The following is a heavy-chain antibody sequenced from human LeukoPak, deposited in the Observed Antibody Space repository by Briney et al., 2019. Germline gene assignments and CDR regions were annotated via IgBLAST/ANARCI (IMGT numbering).Heavy chain of an antibody. CDR1: GFIFSSYS. D-gene: IGHD6-13*01. CDR2: ISSSSSTI. J-gene: IGHJ4*02. CDR3: ARVIFSGSWPRGGNDY. V-gene: IGHV3-48*04. Sequence: PAGGSLRLSCAASGFIFSSYSMNWVRQAPGKGLEWVSYISSSSSTIYYADSVKGRFTISRDNAKNSLYLQMNSLRAEDTAVYYCARVIFSGSWPRGGNDYWGQGTLVTVSS.